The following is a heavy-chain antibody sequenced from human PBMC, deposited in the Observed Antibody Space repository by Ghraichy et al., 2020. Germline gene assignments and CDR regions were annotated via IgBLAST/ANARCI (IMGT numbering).Heavy chain of an antibody. J-gene: IGHJ6*03. CDR2: IYYSGST. V-gene: IGHV4-59*11. D-gene: IGHD2-2*01. CDR3: TRSGYCSSTSCPGRYYYYMDV. CDR1: GGSMSSHY. Sequence: SETLSLTCTVSGGSMSSHYWSWIRQPPGKGLEWIGDIYYSGSTKYNLSLKSRVTISVDTSKNQFSLKLRSVTAADTADYYCTRSGYCSSTSCPGRYYYYMDVWGRGTTVTVSS.